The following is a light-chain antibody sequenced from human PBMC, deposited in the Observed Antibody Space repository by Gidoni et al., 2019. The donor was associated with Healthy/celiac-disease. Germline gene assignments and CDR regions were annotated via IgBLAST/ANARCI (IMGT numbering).Light chain of an antibody. V-gene: IGKV1-5*03. CDR1: QSISSW. CDR3: QQYNSYWT. CDR2: KAS. Sequence: DIQMTQSPSTLSASVGDRVTITCRASQSISSWLAWYQQQPGKAPKLLIYKASSLESGVPSRFSGSGSGTEFTLTISSLQPDDFATYYCQQYNSYWTFXXXTKVEIK. J-gene: IGKJ1*01.